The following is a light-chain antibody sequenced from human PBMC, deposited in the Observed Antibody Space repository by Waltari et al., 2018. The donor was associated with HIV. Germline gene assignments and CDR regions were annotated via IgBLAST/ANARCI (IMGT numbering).Light chain of an antibody. V-gene: IGLV2-14*01. CDR3: SSYTSGSTPLV. CDR2: EVT. J-gene: IGLJ1*01. Sequence: QSALTQPASVSGSPGQSITISCTGTSSDVGGYNYVYWYQQHPGKAPKLMIYEVTNRPSRVSYRFSGSKSGNTASLTISGLQAEDEADYYCSSYTSGSTPLVFGTGTKVTVL. CDR1: SSDVGGYNY.